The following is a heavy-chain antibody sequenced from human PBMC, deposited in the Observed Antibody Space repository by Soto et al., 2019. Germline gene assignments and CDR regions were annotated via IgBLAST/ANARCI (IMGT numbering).Heavy chain of an antibody. J-gene: IGHJ5*02. CDR3: ARCAGGVFGIFIEGSNCLAR. V-gene: IGHV1-46*01. D-gene: IGHD3-10*02. CDR1: PDTFTSYY. Sequence: SVQVSCKGPPDTFTSYYIHWLLQPRAHGREWIGRSNPNGGRTRFAQTFQGRITMTTDTSTSTVYMELRSLRSEGTADYYCARCAGGVFGIFIEGSNCLARWGQRCPGTDSS. CDR2: SNPNGGRT.